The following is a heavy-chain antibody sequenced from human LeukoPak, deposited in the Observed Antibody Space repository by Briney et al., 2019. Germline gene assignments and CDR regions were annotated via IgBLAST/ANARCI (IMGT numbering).Heavy chain of an antibody. V-gene: IGHV3-21*01. CDR1: GFTFSSYA. J-gene: IGHJ6*02. CDR2: ITTSTSGT. CDR3: ARVVVGGWNYYGMDV. D-gene: IGHD2-15*01. Sequence: PGGSLRLSCAASGFTFSSYAMNWVRQAPGKGLEWVSSITTSTSGTYYADSMKGRFTISRDNAKNSLYLQMNSLRAEDTAVYYCARVVVGGWNYYGMDVWGQGTTVTVSS.